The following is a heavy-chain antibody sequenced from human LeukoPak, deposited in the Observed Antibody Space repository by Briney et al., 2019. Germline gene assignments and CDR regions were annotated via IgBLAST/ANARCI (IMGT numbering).Heavy chain of an antibody. V-gene: IGHV4-34*01. Sequence: SETLSLTCAVYGGSFSGYYWSWIRQPPGKGLEWIGEINHSGSTNYNPSLKSRVTISVDTSKNQFSLKLSSVTAADTAVYNCARGGSSGSLDYWVQGTLVTVSS. J-gene: IGHJ4*02. CDR2: INHSGST. CDR3: ARGGSSGSLDY. CDR1: GGSFSGYY. D-gene: IGHD6-19*01.